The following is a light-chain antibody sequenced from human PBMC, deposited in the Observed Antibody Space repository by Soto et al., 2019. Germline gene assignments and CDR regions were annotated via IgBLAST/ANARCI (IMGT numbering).Light chain of an antibody. V-gene: IGLV1-40*01. Sequence: QSALTQPPSVSGAPGQRVTISCTGSSSNIGAGSDVHWYQQLPGTAPKLLVHGNTDRPSGVPDRFSGSKSGTSASLAITGLQAEDEADYYCQSYDSSLSGWLFGGGTKLTV. CDR2: GNT. CDR3: QSYDSSLSGWL. CDR1: SSNIGAGSD. J-gene: IGLJ2*01.